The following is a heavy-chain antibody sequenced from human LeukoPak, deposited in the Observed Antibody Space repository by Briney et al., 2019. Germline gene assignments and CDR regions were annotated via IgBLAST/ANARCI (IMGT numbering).Heavy chain of an antibody. Sequence: GGSLRLSCAASGFTFSSYAMSWVRQAPGKGLEWVSAISGSGGSTYYADSVKGRFTISRDNSKNTLYLQMNSLRAEDTAVYYCAKDSNSYDSSGYYLYYFDYWGQGTLATVSS. CDR2: ISGSGGST. V-gene: IGHV3-23*01. J-gene: IGHJ4*02. D-gene: IGHD3-22*01. CDR1: GFTFSSYA. CDR3: AKDSNSYDSSGYYLYYFDY.